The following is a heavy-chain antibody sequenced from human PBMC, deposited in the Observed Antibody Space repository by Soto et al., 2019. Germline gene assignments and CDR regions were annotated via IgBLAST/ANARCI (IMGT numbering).Heavy chain of an antibody. Sequence: GGSLRLSCSASGFTFTTYAMHWVRQAPGKGLEYVSGISSNGGSTYYEDSVKDRFSISRDNSKNTLYLQMSSLRVEDTAFYYCVKDKGATIKKVGMDVWGQGTTVTVSS. CDR1: GFTFTTYA. CDR3: VKDKGATIKKVGMDV. D-gene: IGHD5-12*01. CDR2: ISSNGGST. V-gene: IGHV3-64D*08. J-gene: IGHJ6*02.